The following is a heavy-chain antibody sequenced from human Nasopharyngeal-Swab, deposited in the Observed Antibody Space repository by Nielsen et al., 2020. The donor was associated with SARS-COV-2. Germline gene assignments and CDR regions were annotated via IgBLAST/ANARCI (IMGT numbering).Heavy chain of an antibody. D-gene: IGHD4-17*01. CDR2: IWHDGRNK. Sequence: GGSLRLSCATSGFTFSSFGMHWVRQAPGKGLEWVAVIWHDGRNKYYADSVKGRFTISRDNSKNTLYLQMNSLRAEDTAVYYCARADYGDYSPHFDYWGQGTLVTVSS. CDR1: GFTFSSFG. CDR3: ARADYGDYSPHFDY. J-gene: IGHJ4*02. V-gene: IGHV3-33*01.